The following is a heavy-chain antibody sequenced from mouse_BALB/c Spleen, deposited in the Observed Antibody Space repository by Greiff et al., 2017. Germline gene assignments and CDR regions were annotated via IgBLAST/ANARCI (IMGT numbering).Heavy chain of an antibody. V-gene: IGHV1-63*02. J-gene: IGHJ3*01. D-gene: IGHD1-1*01. CDR1: GYTFTNYW. Sequence: QVHVKQSGAELVRPGTSVKISCKASGYTFTNYWLGWVKQRPGHGLEWIGDIYPGGGYTNYNEKFKGKATLTADTSSSTAYMQLSSLTSEDSAVYFCARGTTTAWFAYWGQGTLVTVSA. CDR3: ARGTTTAWFAY. CDR2: IYPGGGYT.